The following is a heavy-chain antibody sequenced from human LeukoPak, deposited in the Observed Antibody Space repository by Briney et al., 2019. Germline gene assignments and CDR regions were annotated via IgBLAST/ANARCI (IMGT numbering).Heavy chain of an antibody. CDR3: ARLSGSYGAYWFDP. CDR2: ISSSSSYI. V-gene: IGHV3-21*01. D-gene: IGHD1-26*01. Sequence: GGSLRLSCAASGFTFSSYSMNWVRQAPGKGLEWVSSISSSSSYIYYADSVKRRFTISRDNAKNSLYLQMNSLRAEDTAVYYCARLSGSYGAYWFDPWGQGTLVTVSS. CDR1: GFTFSSYS. J-gene: IGHJ5*02.